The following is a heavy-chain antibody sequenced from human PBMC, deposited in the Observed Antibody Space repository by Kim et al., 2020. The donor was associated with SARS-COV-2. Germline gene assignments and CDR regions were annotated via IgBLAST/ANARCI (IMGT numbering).Heavy chain of an antibody. J-gene: IGHJ3*02. CDR1: GFTFSNAW. Sequence: GGSLRLSCAASGFTFSNAWMSWVRQAPGKGLEWVGRIKSKTDGGTTDYAAPVKGRFTISRDDSKNTLYLQMNSLKTEDTAVYYCTTDHDDEGVAFDIWGQGTMVTVSS. CDR3: TTDHDDEGVAFDI. CDR2: IKSKTDGGTT. D-gene: IGHD1-1*01. V-gene: IGHV3-15*01.